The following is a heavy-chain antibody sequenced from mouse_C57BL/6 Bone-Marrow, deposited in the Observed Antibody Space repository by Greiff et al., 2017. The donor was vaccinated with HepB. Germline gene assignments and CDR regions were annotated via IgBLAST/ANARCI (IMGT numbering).Heavy chain of an antibody. Sequence: QVQLQQPGAEPVKPGASVKMFCKAFGYTFTSYWITRVKQRPGQGLEWIGDIYPGSGSTNYNEKFKSKATLTVDTSSSTAYMQLSSLTSEDSAVYYCARRDSLYFDDWGKGTTLTVSS. CDR3: ARRDSLYFDD. V-gene: IGHV1-55*01. J-gene: IGHJ2*01. CDR1: GYTFTSYW. CDR2: IYPGSGST.